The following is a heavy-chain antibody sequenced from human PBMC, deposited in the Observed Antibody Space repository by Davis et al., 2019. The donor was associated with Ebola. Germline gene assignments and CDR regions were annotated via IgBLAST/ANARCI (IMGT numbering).Heavy chain of an antibody. CDR2: IQYDGSNK. CDR3: AKVMARGLIVAYYGMDV. V-gene: IGHV3-30*02. D-gene: IGHD3-10*01. CDR1: GFTFSSYG. J-gene: IGHJ6*02. Sequence: GGSLRLSCAASGFTFSSYGMHWVRQAPGKGLEWVAFIQYDGSNKYYLDSVKGRFTISRDISNNTLSLQMNGLRAEDTAVYYCAKVMARGLIVAYYGMDVWGQGTTVIVSS.